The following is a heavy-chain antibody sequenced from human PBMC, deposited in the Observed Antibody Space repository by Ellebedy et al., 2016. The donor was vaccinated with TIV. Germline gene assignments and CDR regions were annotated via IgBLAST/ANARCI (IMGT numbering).Heavy chain of an antibody. V-gene: IGHV3-48*02. D-gene: IGHD2-2*01. CDR1: GFSFSAYS. J-gene: IGHJ4*02. Sequence: PGGSLRLSCTASGFSFSAYSMNWVRQAPGKGLEWISSISSRGRTIYYVDSVKGRFTISRDHDKNSLYLQMNSLRDEDTAVYYCATRVVVAGGLDYWGQGTLVTVSS. CDR3: ATRVVVAGGLDY. CDR2: ISSRGRTI.